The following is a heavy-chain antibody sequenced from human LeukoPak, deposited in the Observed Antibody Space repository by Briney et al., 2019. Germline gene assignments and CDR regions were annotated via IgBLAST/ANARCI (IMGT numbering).Heavy chain of an antibody. V-gene: IGHV3-48*03. CDR2: ISSSGSTI. CDR1: EFTFSTYS. Sequence: GGSLRLSCAASEFTFSTYSMTWVRQAPGKGLEWVSYISSSGSTIYYADSVKGRFTISRDNAKNSLYLQMNSLRAEDTAVYYCAILGGSYYYDSSGYPNWFDPWGQGTLVTVSS. J-gene: IGHJ5*02. D-gene: IGHD3-22*01. CDR3: AILGGSYYYDSSGYPNWFDP.